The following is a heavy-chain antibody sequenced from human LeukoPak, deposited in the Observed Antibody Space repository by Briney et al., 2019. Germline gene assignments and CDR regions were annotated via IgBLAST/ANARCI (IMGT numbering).Heavy chain of an antibody. CDR1: GFTVSSNY. J-gene: IGHJ5*02. D-gene: IGHD1-26*01. CDR2: IYSGGST. CDR3: AKDEGYKWELHEAANWFDP. V-gene: IGHV3-53*05. Sequence: GGSLRLSCAASGFTVSSNYMSWVRQAPGKGLEWVSVIYSGGSTYYADSVKGRFTISRDNSKNTLYLQMNSMRAEDTAVYYCAKDEGYKWELHEAANWFDPWGQGTLVTVSS.